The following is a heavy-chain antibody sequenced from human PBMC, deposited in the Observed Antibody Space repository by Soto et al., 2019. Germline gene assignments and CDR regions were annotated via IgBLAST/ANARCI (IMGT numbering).Heavy chain of an antibody. Sequence: EVQVLESGGGLVQPGGSLRLSCAFSGLTFSRYAASWVRQAPGKGLEWVSGIAASGHNTYYADSVEGRFTISRDNSNSTLFLQMNNLRAEDTAVYYCAKAVGEYLYFFHTWGQGILVTVSS. CDR2: IAASGHNT. D-gene: IGHD3-10*01. CDR1: GLTFSRYA. CDR3: AKAVGEYLYFFHT. J-gene: IGHJ5*02. V-gene: IGHV3-23*01.